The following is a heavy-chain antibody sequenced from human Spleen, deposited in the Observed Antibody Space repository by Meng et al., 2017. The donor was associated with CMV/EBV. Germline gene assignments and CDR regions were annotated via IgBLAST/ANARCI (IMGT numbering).Heavy chain of an antibody. V-gene: IGHV3-21*01. D-gene: IGHD6-13*01. CDR2: IRSSGTYI. CDR3: ARGAAPRGLDV. CDR1: GFTFSSYE. J-gene: IGHJ6*02. Sequence: GESLKISCVASGFTFSSYEMNWVRQAPGKGLEWVSSIRSSGTYIYYADSVKGRFTISRDNAKNSLFLQMNSLGAEDTALYWCARGAAPRGLDVWGRGTRVTVSS.